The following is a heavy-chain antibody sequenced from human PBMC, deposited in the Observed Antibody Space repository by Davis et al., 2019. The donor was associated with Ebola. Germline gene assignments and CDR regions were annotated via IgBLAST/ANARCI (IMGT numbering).Heavy chain of an antibody. V-gene: IGHV4-39*01. CDR3: ASTNDYGDY. J-gene: IGHJ4*02. CDR2: IYYSGST. CDR1: GGSIISSSYY. Sequence: SETLSLTCTVSGGSIISSSYYWGWIRQPPGKGLEWIGSIYYSGSTYYNPSLKSRVTISVDTSKNQFSLKLSSVTAADTAVYYCASTNDYGDYWGQGTLVTVSS. D-gene: IGHD1-1*01.